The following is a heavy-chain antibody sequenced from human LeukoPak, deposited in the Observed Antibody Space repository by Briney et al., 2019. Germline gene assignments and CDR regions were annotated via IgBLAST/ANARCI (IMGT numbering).Heavy chain of an antibody. J-gene: IGHJ3*02. V-gene: IGHV4-4*07. CDR1: GGSISNYY. Sequence: SETLSLTCTVSGGSISNYYWTWIRQPAGKGLEWIGRIYTSGSTNYNPSLKSRVTMSVDTSKNQFSLKLSSVTAADTAVYYCARGHYDYVWGSYRYTRAFDIWGQGTMVTVSS. D-gene: IGHD3-16*02. CDR3: ARGHYDYVWGSYRYTRAFDI. CDR2: IYTSGST.